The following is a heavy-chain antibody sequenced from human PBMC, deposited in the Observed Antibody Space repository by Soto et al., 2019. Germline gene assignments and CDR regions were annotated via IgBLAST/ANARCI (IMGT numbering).Heavy chain of an antibody. CDR2: IYYSGST. CDR1: GGSVSSGSYY. CDR3: ARDRSARDYDFWSGYYPHDAFDI. J-gene: IGHJ3*02. Sequence: LSLTCTVSGGSVSSGSYYWSWIRQPPGKGLEWIGYIYYSGSTNYNPSLKSRVTISVDTSKNQFSLKLSSVTAADTAVYYCARDRSARDYDFWSGYYPHDAFDIWGQGTMVTVSS. D-gene: IGHD3-3*01. V-gene: IGHV4-61*01.